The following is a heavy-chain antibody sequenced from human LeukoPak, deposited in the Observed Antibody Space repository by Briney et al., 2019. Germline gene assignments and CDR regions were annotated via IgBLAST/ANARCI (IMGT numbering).Heavy chain of an antibody. CDR2: ISSSGSTI. D-gene: IGHD3-10*01. J-gene: IGHJ6*02. CDR1: GFTFSTYA. Sequence: PGGSLRLSCAASGFTFSTYAMSWVRQAPGKGLEWVSYISSSGSTIYYADSVKGRFTISRDNAKNSLYLQMNSLRAEDTAVYYCARESPRITMVRGVISRYGMDVWGQGTTVTVSS. CDR3: ARESPRITMVRGVISRYGMDV. V-gene: IGHV3-48*03.